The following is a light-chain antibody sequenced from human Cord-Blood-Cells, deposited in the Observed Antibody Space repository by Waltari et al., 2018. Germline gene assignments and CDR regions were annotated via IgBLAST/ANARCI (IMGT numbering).Light chain of an antibody. CDR1: SGSIASNY. V-gene: IGLV6-57*01. Sequence: NFMLTQPHSVSESPGKTVTISCTRSSGSIASNYVPWYQQRPGSSPTTVTNEDNQRPSGVPDRFSGSIDSSSNSASLTISGLKTEDEADYYCQSYDSSNWVFGGGTKLTVL. CDR2: EDN. CDR3: QSYDSSNWV. J-gene: IGLJ3*02.